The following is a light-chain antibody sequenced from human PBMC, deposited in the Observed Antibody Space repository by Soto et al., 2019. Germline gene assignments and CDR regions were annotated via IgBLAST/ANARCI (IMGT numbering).Light chain of an antibody. CDR1: QSVTSNN. Sequence: ETVLTQSPGTLSLSPGERATLSCRANQSVTSNNLAWYQQKPDQAPRLLIYGASSRATGIPDRFSGSGSGTDFTLTVSRLEPEDFAVYYCQQYGSSPYTFGQRTKLEI. CDR2: GAS. J-gene: IGKJ2*01. CDR3: QQYGSSPYT. V-gene: IGKV3-20*01.